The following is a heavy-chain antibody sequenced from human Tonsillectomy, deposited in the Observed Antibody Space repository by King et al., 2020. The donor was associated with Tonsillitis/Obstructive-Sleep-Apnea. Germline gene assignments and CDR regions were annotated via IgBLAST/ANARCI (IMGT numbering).Heavy chain of an antibody. Sequence: VQLQESGPGLVRPSQTLSLTCSVSGDSIRSGNYYWSWIRQNPGKGLEWIGYIYYSGSTYYNPSLKSRVTISVDTSKNQFSLNLSSVTAADTAVYYCARAYGAPVDAFGVWGQGALVPVSS. CDR2: IYYSGST. V-gene: IGHV4-31*03. J-gene: IGHJ3*01. CDR1: GDSIRSGNYY. D-gene: IGHD4-17*01. CDR3: ARAYGAPVDAFGV.